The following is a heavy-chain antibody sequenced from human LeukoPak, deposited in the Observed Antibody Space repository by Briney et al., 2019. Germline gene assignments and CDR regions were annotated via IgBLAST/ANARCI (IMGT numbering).Heavy chain of an antibody. V-gene: IGHV3-21*04. J-gene: IGHJ3*02. CDR2: ISSSSSYI. CDR3: AKSLFTSATGTGRAFHI. CDR1: GFTFSSYS. D-gene: IGHD1-1*01. Sequence: PGGSLRLSCAASGFTFSSYSMNWVRQAPGKGLEWVSSISSSSSYIYYADSVKGRFTISRDNAKNSLYLQMNSLRAEDTAEYYCAKSLFTSATGTGRAFHIWGQGTMVTVSS.